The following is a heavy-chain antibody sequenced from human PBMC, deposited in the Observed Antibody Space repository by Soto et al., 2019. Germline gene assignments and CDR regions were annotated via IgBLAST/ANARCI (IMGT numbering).Heavy chain of an antibody. CDR1: GYTFTSYG. D-gene: IGHD3-10*01. CDR2: ISAYNGNT. J-gene: IGHJ6*02. Sequence: ASVKVSCKASGYTFTSYGISWVRQAPGQGLEWMGWISAYNGNTNYAQKLQGRVTMTTDTSTSTAYMELRSLRSDDTAVYYCARRTMDYYYYGMDVWGQGTTVNVSS. CDR3: ARRTMDYYYYGMDV. V-gene: IGHV1-18*01.